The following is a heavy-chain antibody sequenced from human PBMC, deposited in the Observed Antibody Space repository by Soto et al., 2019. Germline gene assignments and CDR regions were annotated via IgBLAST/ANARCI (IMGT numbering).Heavy chain of an antibody. CDR3: ARGPSITMVRGADYYYYYMDV. J-gene: IGHJ6*03. D-gene: IGHD3-10*01. Sequence: QVQLVQSGAEVKKPGASVKVSCKASGYTFTSYGISWVRQAPGQGLEWMGWISAYNGNTNYAQKLQGRVTMTTDTSTGTAYMELRSLRSDDTAVYYCARGPSITMVRGADYYYYYMDVWGKGTTVTVSS. CDR2: ISAYNGNT. CDR1: GYTFTSYG. V-gene: IGHV1-18*01.